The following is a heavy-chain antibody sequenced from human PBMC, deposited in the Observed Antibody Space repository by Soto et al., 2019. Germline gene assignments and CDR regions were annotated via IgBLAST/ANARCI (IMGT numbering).Heavy chain of an antibody. D-gene: IGHD4-4*01. J-gene: IGHJ6*02. CDR2: ISGSGIST. Sequence: EVQLVESGGGLVKPGGSLRLSCAASGFTFTRYSMNWVRQAPGKGLEWVSGISGSGISTYYTDSVKGRFTISRDNSKNTVFLQMNSLRDEDTAVYYCVKPPVITASYYYYDMDVWGQGTTVTVSS. CDR3: VKPPVITASYYYYDMDV. V-gene: IGHV3-23*04. CDR1: GFTFTRYS.